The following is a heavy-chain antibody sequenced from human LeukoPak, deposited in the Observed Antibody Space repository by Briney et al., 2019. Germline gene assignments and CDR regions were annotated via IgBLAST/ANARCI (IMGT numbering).Heavy chain of an antibody. CDR3: AKDMHYDSSGYYYVGFDY. Sequence: GGSLRLSCAASGFTFDDYTMHWVRQAPGKGLEWVSLISGDGGSTFYADSVKGRFTISRGNSKISLYLQMNSLRTEDTALYYCAKDMHYDSSGYYYVGFDYWGQGTLVTVSS. D-gene: IGHD3-22*01. J-gene: IGHJ4*02. V-gene: IGHV3-43*02. CDR1: GFTFDDYT. CDR2: ISGDGGST.